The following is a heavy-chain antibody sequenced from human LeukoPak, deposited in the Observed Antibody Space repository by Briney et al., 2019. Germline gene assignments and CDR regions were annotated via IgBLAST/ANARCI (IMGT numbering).Heavy chain of an antibody. V-gene: IGHV4-4*07. CDR2: IYTSGST. Sequence: PSETLSLTCTVSGGSISSYYWSWIRQPAGKGLEWIGRIYTSGSTNYNPSLKSRVTMSVDTSKNQFSLKLGSVTAADTAVYYCARERWGSSSWYFDYWGRGTLVSVSS. J-gene: IGHJ4*02. CDR1: GGSISSYY. CDR3: ARERWGSSSWYFDY. D-gene: IGHD6-13*01.